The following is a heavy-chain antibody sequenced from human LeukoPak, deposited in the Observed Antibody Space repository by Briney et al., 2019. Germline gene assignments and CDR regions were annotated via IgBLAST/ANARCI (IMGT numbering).Heavy chain of an antibody. CDR3: AKWSYYYDSADYFDY. CDR2: LSGSGGNT. J-gene: IGHJ4*02. D-gene: IGHD3-22*01. Sequence: PGGSLRLSCAASGFTFSSYAMSWVRQAPGKGLEWVSTLSGSGGNTYYADSVKGRVTISRDNSKNTLYLQMNSLRAEDTAVYHCAKWSYYYDSADYFDYWGQGTLVTVSS. CDR1: GFTFSSYA. V-gene: IGHV3-23*01.